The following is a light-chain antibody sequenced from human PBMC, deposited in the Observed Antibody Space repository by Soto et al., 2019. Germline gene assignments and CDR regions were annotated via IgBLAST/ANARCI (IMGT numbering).Light chain of an antibody. CDR3: SSYARDGTFVI. CDR2: DAT. V-gene: IGLV2-23*02. J-gene: IGLJ2*01. Sequence: QSALTQPASVSGSPGQSITISCTGTSGDIGSHDLVSWYQQHPGKAPKIIVYDATKRPSGVSDRFSGSKSGNTASLTISGLQAEDEAEYHCSSYARDGTFVIFGGGTKLTVL. CDR1: SGDIGSHDL.